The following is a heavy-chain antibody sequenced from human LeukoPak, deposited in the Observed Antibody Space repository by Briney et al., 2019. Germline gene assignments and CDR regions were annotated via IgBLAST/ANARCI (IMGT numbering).Heavy chain of an antibody. CDR3: AKDHVCGGADD. CDR1: GFTLSSFG. Sequence: GRSLRLSCAASGFTLSSFGMHWVRQAPGKGLEWVGLISGDGITTYYLDSVKGRFTISRDNSKNSLYLHMNSLRSEDTALYYCAKDHVCGGADDWGQGTLVTVSS. CDR2: ISGDGITT. D-gene: IGHD3-10*01. V-gene: IGHV3-43*02. J-gene: IGHJ4*02.